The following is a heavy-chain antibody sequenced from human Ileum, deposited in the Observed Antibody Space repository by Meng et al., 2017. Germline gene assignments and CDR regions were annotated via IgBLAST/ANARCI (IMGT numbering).Heavy chain of an antibody. D-gene: IGHD3-10*01. CDR1: GGTFSSYA. J-gene: IGHJ6*02. CDR3: ARGQRPIITMVPGVEVYYGMDV. CDR2: IIPMFGTA. V-gene: IGHV1-69*13. Sequence: SVKVSCKASGGTFSSYAISWVRQAPGQGLEWMGGIIPMFGTANYAQKFQGRVTVTADESTSTAYMELSSLRSEDTTIYYCARGQRPIITMVPGVEVYYGMDVWGRGTTVTSP.